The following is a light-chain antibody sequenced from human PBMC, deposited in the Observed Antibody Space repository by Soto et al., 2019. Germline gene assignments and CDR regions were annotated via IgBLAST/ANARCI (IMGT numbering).Light chain of an antibody. CDR1: SSNIGSNT. J-gene: IGLJ1*01. Sequence: QSVLTQPPSASGTPGQRATMSCSGGSSNIGSNTVSWYQHLPGTAPQLLIYSDTQRASGVADRFSGSKSGTSASLAIGGLQSDDEADYYGAAWDDRLNGALFGTGTKLTVL. CDR2: SDT. CDR3: AAWDDRLNGAL. V-gene: IGLV1-44*01.